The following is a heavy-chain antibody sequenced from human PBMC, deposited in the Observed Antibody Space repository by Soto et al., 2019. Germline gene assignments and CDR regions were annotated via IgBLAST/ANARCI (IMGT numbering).Heavy chain of an antibody. V-gene: IGHV3-21*01. CDR3: ARVAGGDYYGSGSYYNGGLYMDV. D-gene: IGHD3-10*01. J-gene: IGHJ6*03. Sequence: GGSLRLSCAASGFTFSSYSMNWVRQAPGKGLEWVSSISSSSSYIYYADSVKGRFTISRDNAKNSLYLQMNSLRAEDTAVYYCARVAGGDYYGSGSYYNGGLYMDVWGKGTTVTVS. CDR2: ISSSSSYI. CDR1: GFTFSSYS.